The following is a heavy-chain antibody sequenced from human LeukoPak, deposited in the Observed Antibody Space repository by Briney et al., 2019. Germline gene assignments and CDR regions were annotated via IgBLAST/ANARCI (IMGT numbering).Heavy chain of an antibody. Sequence: GASVKVSCKASGGTFISYAISWVRQAPGQGLEWMGGIIPIFGTANYAQKFQGRVTITADESTSTAYMELSSLRSEDTAVYYCAREGMNYDFWSGYDSGATDYYYYGMDVWGQGTTVTVSS. D-gene: IGHD3-3*01. CDR1: GGTFISYA. CDR2: IIPIFGTA. V-gene: IGHV1-69*13. CDR3: AREGMNYDFWSGYDSGATDYYYYGMDV. J-gene: IGHJ6*02.